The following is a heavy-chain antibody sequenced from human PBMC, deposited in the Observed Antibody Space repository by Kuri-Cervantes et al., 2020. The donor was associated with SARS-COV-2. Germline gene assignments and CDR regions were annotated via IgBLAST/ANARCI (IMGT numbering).Heavy chain of an antibody. J-gene: IGHJ4*02. CDR1: GGSINSDGYY. D-gene: IGHD6-6*01. V-gene: IGHV4-31*03. CDR3: ASTMAARRDY. Sequence: SETLSLTCTVSGGSINSDGYYWSWIRQHPGKGLEWIGYIYSSGSTNYNPSLKSRVTISVDTSKNQFSLKLSSVTAADTAVYYCASTMAARRDYWGQGTLVTVSS. CDR2: IYSSGST.